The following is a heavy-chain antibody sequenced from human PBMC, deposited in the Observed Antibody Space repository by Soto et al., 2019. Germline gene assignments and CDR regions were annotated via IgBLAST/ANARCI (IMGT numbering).Heavy chain of an antibody. D-gene: IGHD3-10*01. CDR3: ARDLGGLPSSSGSYNGLDV. V-gene: IGHV4-31*03. CDR2: IYYSGST. Sequence: TLSLTCTVSGGSLSSRGYYWGWIRQLPGKGLEWIGYIYYSGSTYSNRSLRSRVTMSIDTSKNQFSLNLRSVTAADTAVYYCARDLGGLPSSSGSYNGLDVWGQGTMVTVSS. J-gene: IGHJ6*02. CDR1: GGSLSSRGYY.